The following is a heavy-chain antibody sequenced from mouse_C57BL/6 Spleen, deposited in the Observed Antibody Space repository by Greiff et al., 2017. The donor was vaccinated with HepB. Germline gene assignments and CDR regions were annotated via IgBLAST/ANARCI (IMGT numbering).Heavy chain of an antibody. Sequence: QVQLQQPGAELVKPGASVKMSCKASGYTFTSYWITWVKQRPGQGLEWIGDIYPGSGSTNYNEKFKSKATLTVDTSSSTAYMQLSSLTSEDSAVYYCARPYGNYHYYYAMDYWGQGTSVTVSS. CDR3: ARPYGNYHYYYAMDY. J-gene: IGHJ4*01. D-gene: IGHD2-10*02. CDR2: IYPGSGST. V-gene: IGHV1-55*01. CDR1: GYTFTSYW.